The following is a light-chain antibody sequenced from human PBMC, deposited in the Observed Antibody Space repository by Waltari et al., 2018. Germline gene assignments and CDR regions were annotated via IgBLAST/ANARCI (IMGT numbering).Light chain of an antibody. CDR3: CSYAGSGIYV. V-gene: IGLV2-23*02. Sequence: QSALTQPASVSGSPGQSITVSCTGTSSDVGSYNLVSWFQQYPDTAPKLIIFEVNKRPSGVSNRFPGSKSGNTASLTISGLQAGDEADYYCCSYAGSGIYVFGTGAKVTVL. CDR1: SSDVGSYNL. CDR2: EVN. J-gene: IGLJ1*01.